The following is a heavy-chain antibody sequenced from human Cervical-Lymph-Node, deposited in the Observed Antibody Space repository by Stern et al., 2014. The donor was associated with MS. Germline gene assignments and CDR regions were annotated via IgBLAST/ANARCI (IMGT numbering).Heavy chain of an antibody. CDR3: ARDLGRGYFDY. Sequence: DQLVESWAEVKKPGASVKVSCKASGYTFTSYYMHWVRQAPGQGLEWMGIINPSGGSTRYAQKFQALVTMTRDTSTSTVYMELSSLRSEDTAVYYCARDLGRGYFDYWGQGTLVTVSS. J-gene: IGHJ4*02. CDR2: INPSGGST. V-gene: IGHV1-46*01. CDR1: GYTFTSYY.